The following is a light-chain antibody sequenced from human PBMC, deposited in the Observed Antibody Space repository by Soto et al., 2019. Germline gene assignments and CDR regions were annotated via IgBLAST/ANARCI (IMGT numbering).Light chain of an antibody. Sequence: EIVMTQSPATLSVSPGERATLSCRASQSVSSNLAWYQQKPGQAPRLLIYGASTRATGTPDRFSGSGSRREFTLTISSQQSEDFGIYYCQQYKDWPLTFGQGTRLEIK. CDR3: QQYKDWPLT. J-gene: IGKJ5*01. V-gene: IGKV3-15*01. CDR1: QSVSSN. CDR2: GAS.